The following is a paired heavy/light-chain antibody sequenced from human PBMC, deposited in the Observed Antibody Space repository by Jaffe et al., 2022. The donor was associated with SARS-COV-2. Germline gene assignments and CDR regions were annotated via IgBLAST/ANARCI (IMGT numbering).Light chain of an antibody. CDR1: QSVGIF. CDR2: GAS. J-gene: IGKJ5*01. V-gene: IGKV1-39*01. Sequence: DIQMTQSPSSLSASVGDRVSITCRASQSVGIFLNWYRQKPGKAPELLIYGASSLQNGVPSRFTASGSGTEFTLTIISLQTEDFATYFCQQTYSTPPVTFGQGTRLDIK. CDR3: QQTYSTPPVT.
Heavy chain of an antibody. V-gene: IGHV6-1*01. J-gene: IGHJ3*01. D-gene: IGHD2-15*01. Sequence: QVQLQQSGPGLVKPSQTLSLTCAISGDSVSSNSASWYWIRQSPSRGLEWLGRTNYRSKWFTDYAVSVRGRITINPDTSKNQVSLHLTSVTPEDTAVYYCARVEPMSRGVAAFDFWGQGTMVTVSA. CDR1: GDSVSSNSAS. CDR2: TNYRSKWFT. CDR3: ARVEPMSRGVAAFDF.